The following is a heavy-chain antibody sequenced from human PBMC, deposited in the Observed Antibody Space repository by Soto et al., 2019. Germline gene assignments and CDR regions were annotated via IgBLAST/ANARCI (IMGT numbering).Heavy chain of an antibody. CDR1: GCTFSSYA. J-gene: IGHJ4*02. CDR3: AKRSSSSTFDY. V-gene: IGHV3-23*01. D-gene: IGHD6-6*01. Sequence: GVPLRLSCAASGCTFSSYAMSWVLQAPGKGLEWVSVISGSDDSTYYADSVKGRFTISRDNSKNTLYLQMNSLRAEDTAVYYCAKRSSSSTFDYWGQGTLVTVSS. CDR2: ISGSDDST.